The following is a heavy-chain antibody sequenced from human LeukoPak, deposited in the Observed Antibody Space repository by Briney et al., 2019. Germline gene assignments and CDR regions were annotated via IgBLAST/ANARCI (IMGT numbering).Heavy chain of an antibody. CDR3: ARVPYSGSYYEDY. V-gene: IGHV4-59*08. Sequence: SETLSLTSTVSGGSISSYYWSWIRQPPGKGLEWIGYIYYSGSTNYNPSLKSRVTISVDTSKNQFSLKLSSVTAADTAVYYCARVPYSGSYYEDYWGQGTLVTVSS. D-gene: IGHD1-26*01. CDR2: IYYSGST. CDR1: GGSISSYY. J-gene: IGHJ4*02.